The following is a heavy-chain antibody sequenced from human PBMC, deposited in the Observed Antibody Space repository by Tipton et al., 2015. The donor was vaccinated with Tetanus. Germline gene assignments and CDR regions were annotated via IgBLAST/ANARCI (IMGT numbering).Heavy chain of an antibody. D-gene: IGHD4-11*01. V-gene: IGHV4-31*03. CDR3: PRDYSNKGLDV. CDR1: GASISSGGYY. J-gene: IGHJ6*02. Sequence: TLSLTCIVSGASISSGGYYWSWIRQHPGKGLEWVGYIYYSGSTYYNPSLKSRVTISVDTSKNQFSLKLSSVTAADTAVYYCPRDYSNKGLDVWGQGTTVTVSS. CDR2: IYYSGST.